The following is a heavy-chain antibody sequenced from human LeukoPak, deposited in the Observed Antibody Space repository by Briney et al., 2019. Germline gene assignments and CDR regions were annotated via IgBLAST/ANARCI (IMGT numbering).Heavy chain of an antibody. CDR2: INHSGST. D-gene: IGHD2-2*02. CDR3: ARKEAYCSSTSCYKGGYYFDY. Sequence: KSSETLSLTCAVYGGSFSGYYWSWIRQPPGKGLEWIGEINHSGSTNYNPSLKSRVTISVDTSKNQSSLKLSSVTAADTAVYYCARKEAYCSSTSCYKGGYYFDYWGQGTLVTVSS. CDR1: GGSFSGYY. J-gene: IGHJ4*02. V-gene: IGHV4-34*01.